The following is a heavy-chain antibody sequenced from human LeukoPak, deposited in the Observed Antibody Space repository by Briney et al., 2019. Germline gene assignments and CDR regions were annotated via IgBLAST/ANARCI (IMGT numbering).Heavy chain of an antibody. J-gene: IGHJ4*02. CDR1: GFTFSTYS. CDR2: ISGGGDTT. CDR3: AKATIQQWLVKVDSFDS. Sequence: PGGSLRLSCAASGFTFSTYSMNWVRQAPGKGLEWVSSISGGGDTTNYADSVKGRFIISRDNSKNTLYLQMNSLRAEDTAIYYCAKATIQQWLVKVDSFDSWGQGILVTVSS. V-gene: IGHV3-23*01. D-gene: IGHD6-19*01.